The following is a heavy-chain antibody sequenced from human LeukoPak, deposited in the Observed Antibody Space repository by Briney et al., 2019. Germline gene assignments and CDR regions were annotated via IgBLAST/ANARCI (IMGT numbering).Heavy chain of an antibody. D-gene: IGHD6-6*01. CDR1: GYTFSTYG. J-gene: IGHJ4*02. Sequence: ASVKVSCKASGYTFSTYGISWVRQAPGQGLEWMGRISAYNGNTNYAQKFQGRVTMTTDTSTTTAYMELRSLRSDGTAVYYCARDRVTYSTSSGVDYWGQGTLVTVSS. CDR3: ARDRVTYSTSSGVDY. CDR2: ISAYNGNT. V-gene: IGHV1-18*01.